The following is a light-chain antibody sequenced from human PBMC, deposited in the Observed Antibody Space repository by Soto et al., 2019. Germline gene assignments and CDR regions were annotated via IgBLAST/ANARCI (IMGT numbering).Light chain of an antibody. V-gene: IGKV1-27*01. Sequence: DIQMTQSPSSLSASVGDRVTITCRASQGISNYLAWYQQKPGKAPKLLIYSASTLLSGVPPGISSSRSGTAFTITISSLQPEDVSTYYCQRYNTGPPDTFGQGTKLEIK. J-gene: IGKJ2*01. CDR1: QGISNY. CDR2: SAS. CDR3: QRYNTGPPDT.